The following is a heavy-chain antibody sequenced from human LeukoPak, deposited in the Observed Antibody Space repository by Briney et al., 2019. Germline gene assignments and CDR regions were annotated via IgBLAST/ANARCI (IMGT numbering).Heavy chain of an antibody. CDR2: ISWNSGSI. J-gene: IGHJ4*02. V-gene: IGHV3-9*03. CDR1: GFTFDDYA. Sequence: GGSLGLSCAASGFTFDDYAMHWVRQAPGKGLEWVSGISWNSGSIGYADSVKGRFTISRDNAKNSLYLQMSSLRAEDMALYYCAKGSYPGIAVAGTDYWGQGTLVTVSS. CDR3: AKGSYPGIAVAGTDY. D-gene: IGHD6-19*01.